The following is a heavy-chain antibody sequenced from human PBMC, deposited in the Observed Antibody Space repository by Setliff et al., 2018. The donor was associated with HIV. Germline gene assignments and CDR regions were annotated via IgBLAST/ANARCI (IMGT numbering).Heavy chain of an antibody. CDR3: AKDYTTTFWEYNWFDL. V-gene: IGHV3-23*01. CDR2: ISGSGGST. J-gene: IGHJ5*02. CDR1: GFTFNTYA. D-gene: IGHD3-3*01. Sequence: GGSLRLSCAASGFTFNTYAMSWVRQAPGKGLEWVSVISGSGGSTFYADSVKGRFTISRDNSKNTLYLQMNRLRVEDTAVYYCAKDYTTTFWEYNWFDLWGQGTLVTVSS.